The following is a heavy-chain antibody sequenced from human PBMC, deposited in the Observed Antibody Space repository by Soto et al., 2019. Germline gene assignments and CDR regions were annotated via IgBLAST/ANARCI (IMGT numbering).Heavy chain of an antibody. D-gene: IGHD1-26*01. Sequence: LKISCKGSGYSFTNYWIGWVRQMPGKGLEWMGIIYPGDSHAIYSPSFQGQVTMSADKSISTAYLQWSSLKASDTAMYYCARPYSGGPNDPFDVWGQGTMVTVSS. J-gene: IGHJ3*01. CDR3: ARPYSGGPNDPFDV. CDR2: IYPGDSHA. CDR1: GYSFTNYW. V-gene: IGHV5-51*01.